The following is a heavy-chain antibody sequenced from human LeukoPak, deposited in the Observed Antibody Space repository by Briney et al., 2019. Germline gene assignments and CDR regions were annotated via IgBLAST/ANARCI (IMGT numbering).Heavy chain of an antibody. D-gene: IGHD3-16*01. J-gene: IGHJ5*02. CDR3: GKEGGA. CDR1: GLTFSRYA. Sequence: GGSLRLSCAVSGLTFSRYAMSWVRQAPGKGLEWVSAISESGSGTYYADSLGGRFIISRDNSKDMVYLQMNSLKVEDTATYYCGKEGGAWGQGTKVTVSS. CDR2: ISESGSGT. V-gene: IGHV3-23*01.